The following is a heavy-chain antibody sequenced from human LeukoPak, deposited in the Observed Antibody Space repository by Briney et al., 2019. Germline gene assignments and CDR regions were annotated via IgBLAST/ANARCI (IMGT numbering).Heavy chain of an antibody. CDR3: ASRSGEYFDY. D-gene: IGHD6-19*01. J-gene: IGHJ4*02. CDR1: GYTFTSYG. Sequence: ASVKVSCKASGYTFTSYGISWVRQAPGQGLEWMGWISAYNGNTNYAQKFQGRVTITTDESTSTAYMELSSLRSEDTAVYYCASRSGEYFDYWGQGTLVTVSS. CDR2: ISAYNGNT. V-gene: IGHV1-18*01.